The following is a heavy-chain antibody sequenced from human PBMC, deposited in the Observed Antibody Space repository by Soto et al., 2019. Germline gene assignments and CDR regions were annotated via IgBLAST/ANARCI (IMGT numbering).Heavy chain of an antibody. CDR1: GFKFSDYW. Sequence: DVQLVESGGGWVQPGRSLRLSCAASGFKFSDYWMSWVRQAPGKGLEWVGNIKHDTSKAHYADSVKGRFTITRDNIKNFLFLQMRDLRADDTASYYCARDGLLFSGPYRPSRFDYWGLGALVTVSS. V-gene: IGHV3-7*03. D-gene: IGHD3-16*02. J-gene: IGHJ4*02. CDR2: IKHDTSKA. CDR3: ARDGLLFSGPYRPSRFDY.